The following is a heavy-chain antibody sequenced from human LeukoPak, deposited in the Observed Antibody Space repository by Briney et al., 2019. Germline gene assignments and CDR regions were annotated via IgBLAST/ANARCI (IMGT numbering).Heavy chain of an antibody. J-gene: IGHJ4*02. CDR2: IYYSGST. Sequence: SETLSLTCTVSGGSISSSSYYWGWIRQPPGKGLECIGSIYYSGSTYYNPSLKSRVTISVDTSKNQFSLKLSSVTAADTAVYYCARRYIGSSGWYFDYWGQGTLVTVSS. CDR1: GGSISSSSYY. V-gene: IGHV4-39*01. CDR3: ARRYIGSSGWYFDY. D-gene: IGHD6-19*01.